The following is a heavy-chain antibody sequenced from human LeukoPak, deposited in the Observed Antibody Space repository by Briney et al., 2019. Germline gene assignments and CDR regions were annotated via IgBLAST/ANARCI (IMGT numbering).Heavy chain of an antibody. CDR2: IYPGDSDA. V-gene: IGHV5-51*01. CDR1: GYSFSNYW. J-gene: IGHJ4*02. CDR3: ARQLDTYGEADY. D-gene: IGHD5-18*01. Sequence: GGSLKISLKGSGYSFSNYWIAWVGPMPGKSLEWMGIIYPGDSDATYSPSFQGQVTISADKSISTAYLQWSSLKASDTAMYYCARQLDTYGEADYWGQGTLVTVSS.